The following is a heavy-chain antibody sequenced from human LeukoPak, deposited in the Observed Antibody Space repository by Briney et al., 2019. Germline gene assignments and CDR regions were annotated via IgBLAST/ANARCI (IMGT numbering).Heavy chain of an antibody. J-gene: IGHJ4*02. CDR3: AREAGSGSLDY. V-gene: IGHV4-59*01. CDR1: GGSISSYY. D-gene: IGHD3-10*01. CDR2: IYYSGFT. Sequence: PSETLSLTCTASGGSISSYYWSWIRQPPGKGLEWIGYIYYSGFTNYNPSLKSRVTISVATYKNQFSLKLTSVTAADTAVYYCAREAGSGSLDYWGQGTLVTVSA.